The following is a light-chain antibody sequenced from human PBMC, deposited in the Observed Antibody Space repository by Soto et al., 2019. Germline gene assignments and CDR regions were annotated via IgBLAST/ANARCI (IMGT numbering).Light chain of an antibody. V-gene: IGLV2-14*01. CDR3: SSYTSSSAPSAV. CDR1: SSDVGGYNY. J-gene: IGLJ7*01. Sequence: QLVLTQPASVSGSPGQSITISCTGTSSDVGGYNYVSWYQQHPGKAPKLMIYDVSNRPSGVSNRFSGSKSGNTASLTISGLQAEDEADYFCSSYTSSSAPSAVFGGGTKLTVL. CDR2: DVS.